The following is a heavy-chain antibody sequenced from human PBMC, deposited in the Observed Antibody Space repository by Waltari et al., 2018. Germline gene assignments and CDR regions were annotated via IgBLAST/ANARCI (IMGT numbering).Heavy chain of an antibody. CDR3: ARGGLELGSAYHYNGMDV. CDR2: ISAYNGNR. V-gene: IGHV1-18*01. Sequence: QVQLVQSGAEVKKPGASVKVSCKASGYTFTSYGIGWVRQAPGKGLEWVGWISAYNGNRYFAPRVQSRRTLTTDSSTTTAYMELTGLTFDDTAVYYCARGGLELGSAYHYNGMDVWGQGTTVIVS. D-gene: IGHD2-2*01. CDR1: GYTFTSYG. J-gene: IGHJ6*02.